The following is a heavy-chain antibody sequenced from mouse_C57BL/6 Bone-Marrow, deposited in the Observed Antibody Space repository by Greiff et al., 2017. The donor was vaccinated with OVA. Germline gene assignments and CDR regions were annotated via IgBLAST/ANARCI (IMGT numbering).Heavy chain of an antibody. V-gene: IGHV1-69*01. Sequence: QVQLKQPGAELVMPGASVKLSCKASGYTFTSYWMHWVQQRPGQGLEWIGEIDPSDSYTNYNQKFKGKSTLTVDKSSSTAYMQLSSLTSEDSAVYYCARGILRYYFDYWGQGTTLTVSS. D-gene: IGHD1-1*01. CDR3: ARGILRYYFDY. CDR1: GYTFTSYW. CDR2: IDPSDSYT. J-gene: IGHJ2*01.